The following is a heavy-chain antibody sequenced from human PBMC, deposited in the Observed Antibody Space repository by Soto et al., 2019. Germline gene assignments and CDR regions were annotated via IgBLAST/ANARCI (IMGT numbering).Heavy chain of an antibody. Sequence: QVQLVQSGAEVKKPGASVKVSCKASGYTFTSYGISWVRQAPGQGLEWMGWVSAYNGNTNYAQKLQGRVTMTTDRTTSTAYMELRSLRFDDTAVYYGAVRDRSSSGFYYWGQVPLGTVSS. CDR2: VSAYNGNT. D-gene: IGHD6-6*01. J-gene: IGHJ4*02. CDR1: GYTFTSYG. CDR3: AVRDRSSSGFYY. V-gene: IGHV1-18*01.